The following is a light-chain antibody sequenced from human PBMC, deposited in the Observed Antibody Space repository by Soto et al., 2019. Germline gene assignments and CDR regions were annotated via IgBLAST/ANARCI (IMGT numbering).Light chain of an antibody. CDR2: SXS. V-gene: IGKV1-39*01. Sequence: IQMTESRSSLSAYLXDRVPITFPASESISSSLNXXQQXXGXAPKXXXGSXSSLQRGGPSRLSGSGSGTDFTLTISSLQPEDFANYYCQQSYSTTRTFGGGTKVDIK. CDR1: ESISSS. CDR3: QQSYSTTRT. J-gene: IGKJ4*01.